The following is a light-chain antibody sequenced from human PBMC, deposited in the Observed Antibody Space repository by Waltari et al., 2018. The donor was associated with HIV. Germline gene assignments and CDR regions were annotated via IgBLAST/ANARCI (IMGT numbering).Light chain of an antibody. CDR2: DAS. CDR1: QDISPY. V-gene: IGKV1-33*01. CDR3: QQYDNPGVT. J-gene: IGKJ4*01. Sequence: DIQMTQSPSSLSASVGDRVTITCQASQDISPYLNWYQQKPGKAPRLLIYDASNLETGVPSRFSGSGSGTDFTFTISSLQPEDIATYYCQQYDNPGVTFGGGTKVEIK.